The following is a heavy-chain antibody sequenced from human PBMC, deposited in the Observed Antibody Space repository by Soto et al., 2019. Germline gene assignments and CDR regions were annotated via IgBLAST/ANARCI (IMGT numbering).Heavy chain of an antibody. J-gene: IGHJ4*02. D-gene: IGHD1-26*01. CDR3: AREDSGSYFDY. V-gene: IGHV1-69*13. CDR1: GGTFSSYA. Sequence: GASVKVSCKASGGTFSSYASSWVRQAPGQGLEWMGGIIPIFGTANYAQKFQGRVTITADESTSTAYMDLSSLRSEDTAVYYCAREDSGSYFDYWGQGTLVTVSS. CDR2: IIPIFGTA.